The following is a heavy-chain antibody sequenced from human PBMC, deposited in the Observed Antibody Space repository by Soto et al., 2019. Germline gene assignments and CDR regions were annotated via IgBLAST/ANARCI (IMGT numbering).Heavy chain of an antibody. CDR1: GGSISSGGYY. CDR2: IYYSGST. CDR3: ARGAFLRYCSGGSCYSGYGDAFDF. J-gene: IGHJ3*01. Sequence: QVQLQESGPGLVKPSQTLSLTCTVSGGSISSGGYYWSWIRQHPGKGLEWIGYIYYSGSTYYNPSLKHRVTVSVDTSKNQFSLKLTSVTAAGTAVYYCARGAFLRYCSGGSCYSGYGDAFDFWGQGTMVTVSS. D-gene: IGHD2-15*01. V-gene: IGHV4-31*03.